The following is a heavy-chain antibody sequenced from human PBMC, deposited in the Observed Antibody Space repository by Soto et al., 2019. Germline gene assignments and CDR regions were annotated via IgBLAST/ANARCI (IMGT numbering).Heavy chain of an antibody. D-gene: IGHD4-17*01. CDR2: INPSGGST. CDR3: ARERSTVTSAYYCYGMDV. CDR1: GYTFTSYY. V-gene: IGHV1-46*01. Sequence: QVQLVQSGAEVKKPGASVKVSCKASGYTFTSYYMHWVRQAPGQGLEWMGIINPSGGSTSYAQKFQGRVTMTRDTSTSTVYMELSSLRSEDTAVYYCARERSTVTSAYYCYGMDVWGQGTTVTVSS. J-gene: IGHJ6*02.